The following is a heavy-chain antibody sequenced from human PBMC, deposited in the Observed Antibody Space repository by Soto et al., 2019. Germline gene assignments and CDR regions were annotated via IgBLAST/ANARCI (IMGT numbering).Heavy chain of an antibody. J-gene: IGHJ3*02. CDR1: GFTFSSYS. V-gene: IGHV3-48*01. CDR3: AALYGSGSPDDAFDI. D-gene: IGHD3-10*01. CDR2: ISSSSSTI. Sequence: GGSLRLSCAASGFTFSSYSMNWVRQAPGKGLEWVSYISSSSSTIYYADSVKGRFTISRDNAKNSLYLQMNSLRAEDTAVYYCAALYGSGSPDDAFDIWGQGTMVTVSS.